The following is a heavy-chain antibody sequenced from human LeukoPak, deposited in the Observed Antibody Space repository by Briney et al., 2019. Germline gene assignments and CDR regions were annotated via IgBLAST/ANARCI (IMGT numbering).Heavy chain of an antibody. J-gene: IGHJ4*02. Sequence: PSETLSLTCTVSGGSISSSSYYWGWIRQPPGKGLEWIGSIYYSGSTYYSPSLKSRVTISVDTSKNQFSLKLSSVTAADTAVYYCARGDSYVQIDYWGQGTLVTVSS. CDR2: IYYSGST. D-gene: IGHD2-21*02. CDR1: GGSISSSSYY. CDR3: ARGDSYVQIDY. V-gene: IGHV4-39*01.